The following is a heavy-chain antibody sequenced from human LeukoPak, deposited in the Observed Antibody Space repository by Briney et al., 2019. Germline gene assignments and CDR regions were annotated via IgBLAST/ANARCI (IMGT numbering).Heavy chain of an antibody. CDR2: ISGSGGST. Sequence: GGSLRLSCAASGFTFSSYAMSWVRQAPGKGLEWVSAISGSGGSTCYADSVKGRFTISRDNSKNTLYLQMNSLRAEDTAVYYCAKDVGLLQGALDWGQGTLVTVSS. J-gene: IGHJ4*02. CDR3: AKDVGLLQGALD. CDR1: GFTFSSYA. D-gene: IGHD2-15*01. V-gene: IGHV3-23*01.